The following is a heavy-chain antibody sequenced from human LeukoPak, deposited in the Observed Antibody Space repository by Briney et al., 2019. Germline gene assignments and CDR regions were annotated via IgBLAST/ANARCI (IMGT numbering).Heavy chain of an antibody. V-gene: IGHV3-30*01. CDR3: ARDSNYGSGSYYNPFD. CDR1: GFTFSSYA. D-gene: IGHD3-10*01. J-gene: IGHJ4*02. Sequence: GGSLRLSCAASGFTFSSYAMHWVRQAPGKGLEWVAVISYDGSNKYYADSVKGRFTISRDNSKNTLYLQMNSLRAEDTAVYYCARDSNYGSGSYYNPFDWGQGTLVAVSS. CDR2: ISYDGSNK.